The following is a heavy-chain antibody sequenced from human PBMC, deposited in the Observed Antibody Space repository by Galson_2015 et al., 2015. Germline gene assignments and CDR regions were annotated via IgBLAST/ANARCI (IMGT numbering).Heavy chain of an antibody. CDR2: MNPNSGNT. J-gene: IGHJ3*02. CDR1: GYTFTSYD. D-gene: IGHD6-19*01. CDR3: ARDCAQSLVSFDI. Sequence: SVKVSCKASGYTFTSYDINWVRQATGQGLEWMGWMNPNSGNTGYAQKFQGRVTMTRNTSISTAYMELSSLRSEDTAVYYCARDCAQSLVSFDIWGQGTMVTVSS. V-gene: IGHV1-8*01.